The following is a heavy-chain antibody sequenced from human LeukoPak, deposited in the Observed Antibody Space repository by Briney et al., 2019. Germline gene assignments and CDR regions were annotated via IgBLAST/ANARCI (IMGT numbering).Heavy chain of an antibody. J-gene: IGHJ4*02. CDR3: AREFNHQFLMGYFDY. D-gene: IGHD1-14*01. CDR2: MISSSNCI. V-gene: IGHV3-21*04. CDR1: GFTFSGYT. Sequence: GVSLRLSCAASGFTFSGYTMRWVRQAPGKGLEWVASMISSSNCIYYAHSLKGRFTISRDNANKSLYLQMNSLRAEDTAVYYCAREFNHQFLMGYFDYWGQGTLVTVSS.